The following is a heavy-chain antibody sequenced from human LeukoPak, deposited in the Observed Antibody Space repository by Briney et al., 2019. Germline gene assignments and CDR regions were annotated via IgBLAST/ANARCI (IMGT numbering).Heavy chain of an antibody. J-gene: IGHJ5*02. CDR2: LYISGST. CDR1: GASISSYY. Sequence: PSETLSLTCTVSGASISSYYYNWIRQTAGRGLEWIGRLYISGSTDYNPSLKSRVTISVDTSKNQFSLKLSSVTAADTAVYYCARLSPDYYGSGSYYNAWGQGTLVTVSS. V-gene: IGHV4-4*07. D-gene: IGHD3-10*01. CDR3: ARLSPDYYGSGSYYNA.